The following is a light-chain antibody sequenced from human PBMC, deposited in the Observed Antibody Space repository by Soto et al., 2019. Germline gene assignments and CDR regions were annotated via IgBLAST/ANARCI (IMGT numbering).Light chain of an antibody. V-gene: IGKV1-5*03. Sequence: DIQMTQSPSTLSASVGDRVIITCRASESISNWLAWYQQKPGKAPNLLIYKASSLKSGVPLRFSGSGSGTEFTLTINSLQPDDFATYYCQQYDTYWTLGQGTKVDIK. CDR1: ESISNW. CDR3: QQYDTYWT. J-gene: IGKJ1*01. CDR2: KAS.